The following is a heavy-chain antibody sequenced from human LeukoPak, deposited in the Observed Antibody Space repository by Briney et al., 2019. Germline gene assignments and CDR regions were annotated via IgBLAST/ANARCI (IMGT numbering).Heavy chain of an antibody. CDR3: AINPVTTEYYYYYGMDV. J-gene: IGHJ6*02. CDR1: GYTFTSYG. V-gene: IGHV1-18*01. D-gene: IGHD4-17*01. CDR2: ISAYNGNT. Sequence: GASVKVSCKASGYTFTSYGISWVRQAPGQGLEWMGWISAYNGNTNYAQKLQGKVTMTTDTSTSTAYMELRSLRSDDTAVYYCAINPVTTEYYYYYGMDVWGQGTTVTVSS.